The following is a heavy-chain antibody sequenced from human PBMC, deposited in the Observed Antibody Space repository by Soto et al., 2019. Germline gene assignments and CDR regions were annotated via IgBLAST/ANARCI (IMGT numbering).Heavy chain of an antibody. CDR3: ARTSLSSGLSRYYFDY. CDR2: IIPILGIA. V-gene: IGHV1-69*02. J-gene: IGHJ4*02. CDR1: GGTFSSYT. Sequence: QVQLVQSGAEVKKPGSSVKVSCKASGGTFSSYTISWVRQAPGQGLEWMGRIIPILGIANYAQKFQGRVTITADKSTSTAYMELSSLRSEDTAVYYCARTSLSSGLSRYYFDYWGQGTLVTVSS. D-gene: IGHD6-19*01.